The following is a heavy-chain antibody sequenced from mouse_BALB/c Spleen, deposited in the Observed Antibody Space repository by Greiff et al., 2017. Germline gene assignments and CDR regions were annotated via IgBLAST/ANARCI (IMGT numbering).Heavy chain of an antibody. CDR2: IYPSDSYT. J-gene: IGHJ4*01. V-gene: IGHV1-69*02. D-gene: IGHD2-1*01. Sequence: VQLQQPGAELVRPGASVTLSCKASGYTFTSYWINWVKQRPGQGLEWIGNIYPSDSYTNYNQKFKEKATLTVVKSSSTAYMTHSSPTSEDSAVYYCTRWGGNYSDAMDYWGQGTSVTVSS. CDR3: TRWGGNYSDAMDY. CDR1: GYTFTSYW.